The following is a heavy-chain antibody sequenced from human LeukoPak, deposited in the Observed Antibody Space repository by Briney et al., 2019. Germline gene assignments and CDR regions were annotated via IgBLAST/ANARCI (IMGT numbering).Heavy chain of an antibody. Sequence: PGRSLRLSCAASGFTLSTYGMHWLRQAPGKGPEWVAVISYDGSDKYYADSVKGRFTISRDNAQSSLYLQMNSLRAEDTAVYYCARDPYSSSWSYGMDVWGQGTAVTVSS. V-gene: IGHV3-30*03. CDR2: ISYDGSDK. J-gene: IGHJ6*02. D-gene: IGHD6-13*01. CDR1: GFTLSTYG. CDR3: ARDPYSSSWSYGMDV.